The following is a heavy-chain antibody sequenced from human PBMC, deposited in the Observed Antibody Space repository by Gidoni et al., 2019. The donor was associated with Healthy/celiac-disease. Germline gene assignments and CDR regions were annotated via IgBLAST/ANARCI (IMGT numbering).Heavy chain of an antibody. V-gene: IGHV4-34*01. CDR3: ARGLTIFGVVTRYNWFDP. CDR2: INHSGST. D-gene: IGHD3-3*01. Sequence: QVQLQQWGAGLLKPSETLSLTCAVYGGSFSGYYWSWIRQPPGKGLEWIGEINHSGSTNYNPSLKSRVTISVDTSKNQFSLKLSSVTAADTAVYYCARGLTIFGVVTRYNWFDPWGQGTLVTVSS. J-gene: IGHJ5*02. CDR1: GGSFSGYY.